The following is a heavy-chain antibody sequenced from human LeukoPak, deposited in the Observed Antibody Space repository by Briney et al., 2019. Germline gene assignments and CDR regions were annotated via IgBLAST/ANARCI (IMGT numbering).Heavy chain of an antibody. CDR2: MNPNSGNT. D-gene: IGHD6-13*01. CDR1: GGTFSSYA. V-gene: IGHV1-8*02. J-gene: IGHJ4*02. CDR3: AIGVAAAGIVGDY. Sequence: ASVKVSCKASGGTFSSYAISWVRQATGQGLEWMGWMNPNSGNTGYAQKFQGRVTMTRNTSISTAYMELSSLRSEDTAVYYCAIGVAAAGIVGDYWGQGTLVTVSS.